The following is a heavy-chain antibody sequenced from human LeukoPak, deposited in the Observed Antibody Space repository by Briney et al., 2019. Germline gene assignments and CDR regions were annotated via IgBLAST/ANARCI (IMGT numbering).Heavy chain of an antibody. CDR1: GGSISSSSYY. D-gene: IGHD2-2*01. J-gene: IGHJ4*02. Sequence: PSETLSLTCTVSGGSISSSSYYWGWIRQPPGKGLEWIGSIYYSGSTYYNPSLKSRVTVSVGTSKNQFSLKLSSVTAADTAVYYCAKDFSRVYYFDYWGQGTLVTVSS. CDR2: IYYSGST. CDR3: AKDFSRVYYFDY. V-gene: IGHV4-39*07.